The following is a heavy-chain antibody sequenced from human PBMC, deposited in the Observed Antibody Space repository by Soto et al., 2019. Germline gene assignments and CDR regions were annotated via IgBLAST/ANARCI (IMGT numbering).Heavy chain of an antibody. D-gene: IGHD6-13*01. CDR3: ARVAPGIAAAGPRIAFDP. CDR1: GYTFTSYY. V-gene: IGHV1-46*01. CDR2: INPSGGST. Sequence: GASVKVSCKASGYTFTSYYMHWVRQAPGQGLEWMGTINPSGGSTSYAQKFQGRVTMTRDTSTSTVYMELSSLRSEDTAVYYCARVAPGIAAAGPRIAFDPWGQGTLVTVSS. J-gene: IGHJ5*02.